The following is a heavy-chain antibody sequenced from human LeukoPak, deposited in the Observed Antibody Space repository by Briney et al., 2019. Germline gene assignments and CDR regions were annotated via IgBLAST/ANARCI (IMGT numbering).Heavy chain of an antibody. CDR3: ARGDCSSTSCSADY. D-gene: IGHD2-2*01. V-gene: IGHV3-30*04. CDR1: GFTLSSYA. CDR2: ISYDGSNK. J-gene: IGHJ4*02. Sequence: PGRSLRLSCAASGFTLSSYAMHSVRHPPGKGLEWQAYISYDGSNKNYADSVKGRFTISRDNSKNTLYLQMNSLRAEDTAVYYCARGDCSSTSCSADYWGQGTLVTVSS.